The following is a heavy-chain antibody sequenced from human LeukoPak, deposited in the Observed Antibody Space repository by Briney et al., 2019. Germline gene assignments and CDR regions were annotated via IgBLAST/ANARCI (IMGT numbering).Heavy chain of an antibody. Sequence: GGTLRLSCAASGFTFSTYGMSWVRQAPGKGLEWVSAISGSGGSTYYADSVKGRFTTSRDNSKNTLYLQMNSLRAEDTAVYYCAKATGYLLWGQGTLVTVSS. CDR3: AKATGYLL. V-gene: IGHV3-23*01. J-gene: IGHJ4*02. CDR2: ISGSGGST. CDR1: GFTFSTYG. D-gene: IGHD1-14*01.